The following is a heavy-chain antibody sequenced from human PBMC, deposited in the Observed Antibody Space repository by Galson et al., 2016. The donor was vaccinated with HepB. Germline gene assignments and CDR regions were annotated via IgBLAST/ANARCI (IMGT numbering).Heavy chain of an antibody. CDR1: GGSFSDYY. J-gene: IGHJ4*02. CDR2: ISPSGST. V-gene: IGHV4-34*01. CDR3: ASGTWDSGLKW. D-gene: IGHD1-26*01. Sequence: SETLSLTCTVSGGSFSDYYWNWIRQSPGKGLEWIGEISPSGSTNYNPYKSSLKSRVTISVDGSKNQISLKLTSVTAADTAMYYCASGTWDSGLKWWGQGTPVTVSS.